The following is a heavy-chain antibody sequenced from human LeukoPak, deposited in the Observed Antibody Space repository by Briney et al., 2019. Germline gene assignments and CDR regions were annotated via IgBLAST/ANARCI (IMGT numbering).Heavy chain of an antibody. Sequence: GGSLRLSCAASGFTFSDHAMSWVRQAPAKGLEWASSINGNGGGSYYIDSVKGRFTVSRDNSENALYLQMNNLRTEDTAVYYCAKDRVASTWPKDAFDIWGQGTMVTVSS. CDR3: AKDRVASTWPKDAFDI. J-gene: IGHJ3*02. CDR1: GFTFSDHA. CDR2: INGNGGGS. V-gene: IGHV3-23*01. D-gene: IGHD6-13*01.